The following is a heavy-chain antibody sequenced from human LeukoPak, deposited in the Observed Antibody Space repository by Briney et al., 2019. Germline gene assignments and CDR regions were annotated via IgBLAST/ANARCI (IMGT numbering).Heavy chain of an antibody. J-gene: IGHJ3*01. V-gene: IGHV4-59*01. CDR3: ADCSSTSCYR. CDR2: IYYSGST. CDR1: GGSISSYY. D-gene: IGHD2-2*02. Sequence: PSETLSLTCTVSGGSISSYYWSWIRQLPGKGLEWIGYIYYSGSTNYNPSLKSRVTISVDASKNQFSLKLSSVTAADTAVYYCADCSSTSCYRWGQGTMVTVSS.